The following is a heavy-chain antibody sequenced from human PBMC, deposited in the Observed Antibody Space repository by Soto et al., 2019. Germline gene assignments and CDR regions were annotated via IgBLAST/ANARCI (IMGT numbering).Heavy chain of an antibody. Sequence: VGSLRLSCTAPRFTFGSYWMHWVRQAPGKGLAWVSDINVDGTETWYADSVKGRFTISRDNDKKTLYLHMSGLGVDDTGVYYCARDKAVLLTNYGMAVWGQGTTVTVSS. CDR3: ARDKAVLLTNYGMAV. CDR2: INVDGTET. D-gene: IGHD7-27*01. J-gene: IGHJ6*02. CDR1: RFTFGSYW. V-gene: IGHV3-74*01.